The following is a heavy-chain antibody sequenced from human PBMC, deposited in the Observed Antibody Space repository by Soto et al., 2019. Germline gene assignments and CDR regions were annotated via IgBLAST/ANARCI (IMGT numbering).Heavy chain of an antibody. D-gene: IGHD3-10*01. V-gene: IGHV4-31*03. CDR1: GGSISSGGYY. CDR2: IYYSGST. CDR3: ARWGMVRGVILQD. J-gene: IGHJ1*01. Sequence: PSETLSLTSTVSGGSISSGGYYWSWIRQHPGKGLEWIGYIYYSGSTYYNPSLKSRVTISVYTSKNQFSLKLSSVTAADTALYYCARWGMVRGVILQDWGQGTLVTVS.